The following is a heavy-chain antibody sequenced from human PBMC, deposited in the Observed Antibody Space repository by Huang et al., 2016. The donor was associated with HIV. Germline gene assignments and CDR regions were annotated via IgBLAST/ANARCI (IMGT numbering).Heavy chain of an antibody. D-gene: IGHD3-10*01. CDR3: ARLPGSITMIRGVITDPY. Sequence: QLQLQESGPGLVKPSETLSLTCTVSGGSIRSDNYYWGWIRQPPGKGLEWIGSSYYSGSTYYNPSLKRGGTIPVDTSKNHFSLRMRSVTAADTAVYYCARLPGSITMIRGVITDPYWGQGTLVTVSS. J-gene: IGHJ4*02. CDR1: GGSIRSDNYY. V-gene: IGHV4-39*02. CDR2: SYYSGST.